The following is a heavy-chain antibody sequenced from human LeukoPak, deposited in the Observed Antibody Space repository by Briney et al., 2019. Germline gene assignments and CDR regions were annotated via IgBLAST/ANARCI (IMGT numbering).Heavy chain of an antibody. Sequence: SETLSLTCAVYGGSFSGSYGSWVRQPPGKGLEWIGEINHSGSTNYNPSLTSRVTISVDKSKNQFSLQLSSVTAADTSVYYCARDRIQLWPPDYWGQGTLVTVSS. CDR1: GGSFSGSY. D-gene: IGHD5-18*01. V-gene: IGHV4-34*01. CDR2: INHSGST. J-gene: IGHJ4*02. CDR3: ARDRIQLWPPDY.